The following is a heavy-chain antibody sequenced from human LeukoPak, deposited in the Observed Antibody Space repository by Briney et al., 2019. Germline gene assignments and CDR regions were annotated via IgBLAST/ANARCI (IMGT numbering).Heavy chain of an antibody. J-gene: IGHJ4*02. V-gene: IGHV3-23*01. D-gene: IGHD6-19*01. CDR3: ARIRGASGWYYFDY. CDR2: ISGTGGTT. Sequence: GGSLRLSCAASGFTFSNYSMSWVRQAPGKGLEWVSTISGTGGTTYYADSVKGRFTISRDNSKNTLYLQMNSLRAEDTAVYYCARIRGASGWYYFDYWGQGTLVTVSS. CDR1: GFTFSNYS.